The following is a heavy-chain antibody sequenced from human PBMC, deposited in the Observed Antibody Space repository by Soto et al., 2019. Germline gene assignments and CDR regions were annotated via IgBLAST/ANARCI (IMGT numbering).Heavy chain of an antibody. D-gene: IGHD3-3*01. J-gene: IGHJ3*02. CDR1: GYTFTGYY. V-gene: IGHV1-2*04. CDR3: ARARSLTICGVENTDAFDI. CDR2: INPNSGGT. Sequence: ASVKVSCKASGYTFTGYYIHWVRQAPGQGLEWMGWINPNSGGTNYAQKFQGWVTMTRDTSISTAYMELSRLRSDDTAVYYCARARSLTICGVENTDAFDIWGQGTMVTVSS.